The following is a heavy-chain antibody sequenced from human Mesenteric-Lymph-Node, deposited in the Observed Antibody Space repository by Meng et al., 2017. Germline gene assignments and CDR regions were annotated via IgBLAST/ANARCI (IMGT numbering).Heavy chain of an antibody. CDR1: GFIFSNYD. D-gene: IGHD3-3*01. CDR3: ARVVDDMRYLEWLSGAMDV. V-gene: IGHV3-48*03. CDR2: ISDSGGTI. J-gene: IGHJ6*02. Sequence: GESLKISCAASGFIFSNYDVNWVRQAPGKGLEWISYISDSGGTIYYADSVKGRFTVSRDNTKKSLHLQMTSLRDEDTAIYYCARVVDDMRYLEWLSGAMDVWGQGTTVTGAS.